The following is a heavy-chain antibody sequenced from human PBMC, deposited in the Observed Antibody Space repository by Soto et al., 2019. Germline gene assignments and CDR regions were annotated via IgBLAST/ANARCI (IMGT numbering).Heavy chain of an antibody. V-gene: IGHV4-34*01. J-gene: IGHJ6*02. Sequence: SDTLSLTCAVYGGSFSGYYWSWIRQPPGKGLEWIGEINHSGSANYNPSLKSRVTISVDTSKNQFSLKLSSVTAADTAVYYCARGLRDYYYGSGSYKYYYYYGMDVWGQGTTVTVSS. D-gene: IGHD3-10*01. CDR1: GGSFSGYY. CDR2: INHSGSA. CDR3: ARGLRDYYYGSGSYKYYYYYGMDV.